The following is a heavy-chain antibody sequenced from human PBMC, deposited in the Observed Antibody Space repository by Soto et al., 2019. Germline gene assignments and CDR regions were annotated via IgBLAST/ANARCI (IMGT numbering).Heavy chain of an antibody. J-gene: IGHJ6*02. V-gene: IGHV5-51*01. CDR1: GYGFGNYW. D-gene: IGHD6-13*01. Sequence: GESLKISCKGSGYGFGNYWIGWVRQMPGKGLEWMGIIYPGDSDTRYRPSVQGQVAISVDKSASTAYLQWNSVKASDTAIYYCESLKPFCWSHRSSYRSFYYGMDVWGQGTTVTVSS. CDR3: ESLKPFCWSHRSSYRSFYYGMDV. CDR2: IYPGDSDT.